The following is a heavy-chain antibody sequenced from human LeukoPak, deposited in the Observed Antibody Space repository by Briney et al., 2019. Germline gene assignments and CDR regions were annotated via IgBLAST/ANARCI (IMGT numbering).Heavy chain of an antibody. Sequence: ASVKASCKASGYTFTSYGISWVRQAPGQGLEWMGWISAYNGNTNYAQKLQGRVTMTTDTSTSTAYMELRSLRSEDTAVYYCARWAGSSGYYRRFDYWGQGTLVTVSS. CDR3: ARWAGSSGYYRRFDY. J-gene: IGHJ4*02. CDR2: ISAYNGNT. V-gene: IGHV1-18*01. D-gene: IGHD3-22*01. CDR1: GYTFTSYG.